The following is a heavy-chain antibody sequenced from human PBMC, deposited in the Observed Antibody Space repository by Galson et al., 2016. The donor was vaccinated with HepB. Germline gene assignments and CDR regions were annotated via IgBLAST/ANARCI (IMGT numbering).Heavy chain of an antibody. CDR1: GFTFNTYA. Sequence: SLRLSCAASGFTFNTYAMTWVRQAPGKGLECVATISGNGIGTAYAGSVKGRFTISRDNSKNTVYLQMNSLRAEDTAVYYCAKDGYFASGSALYGMDVWGQGTTVTVSS. CDR3: AKDGYFASGSALYGMDV. V-gene: IGHV3-23*01. CDR2: ISGNGIGT. D-gene: IGHD3-10*01. J-gene: IGHJ6*02.